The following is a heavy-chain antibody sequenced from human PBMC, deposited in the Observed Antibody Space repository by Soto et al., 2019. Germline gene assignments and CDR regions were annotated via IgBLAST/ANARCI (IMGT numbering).Heavy chain of an antibody. CDR1: GYTLTELS. V-gene: IGHV1-24*01. CDR3: ATHRKEQIVVVPAAIFRWLNPFDY. D-gene: IGHD2-2*01. J-gene: IGHJ4*02. Sequence: GASVKVSCKVSGYTLTELSMHWVRQAPGKGLEWMGGFDPEDGETIYAQKFQGRVTMTEDTSTDTAYMELSSLRSEDTAVYYCATHRKEQIVVVPAAIFRWLNPFDYWGQGTLVTVSS. CDR2: FDPEDGET.